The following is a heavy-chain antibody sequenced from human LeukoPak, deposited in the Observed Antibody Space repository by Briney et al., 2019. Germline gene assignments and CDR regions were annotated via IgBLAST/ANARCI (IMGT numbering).Heavy chain of an antibody. J-gene: IGHJ6*02. D-gene: IGHD6-19*01. V-gene: IGHV3-11*06. CDR3: ARDQEQWLIRNGMDV. Sequence: GSLRLSCAASGFTFSDYYMSWIRQAPGKGLEWVSYISSSSSYTNYADSVKGRFTISRDNAKNSLYLQMNSLRAEDTAVYYCARDQEQWLIRNGMDVWGQGTTVTVSS. CDR2: ISSSSSYT. CDR1: GFTFSDYY.